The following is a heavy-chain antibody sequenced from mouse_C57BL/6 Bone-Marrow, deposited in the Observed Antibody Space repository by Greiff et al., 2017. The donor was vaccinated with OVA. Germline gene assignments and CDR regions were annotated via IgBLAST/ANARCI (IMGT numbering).Heavy chain of an antibody. CDR2: FYPGSGSF. CDR3: ARQGPLKYYGSSYCWYFDG. CDR1: GYTFTEYT. Sequence: QVQLQQSGAELVKPGASVKLSCKASGYTFTEYTIHWVKQRSGPGLEWIGWFYPGSGSFKYNEKFKDKATLTADKSSSKVYMEMSRFTSEDSEVYVCARQGPLKYYGSSYCWYFDGWGTGSTVADSS. D-gene: IGHD1-1*01. V-gene: IGHV1-62-2*01. J-gene: IGHJ1*03.